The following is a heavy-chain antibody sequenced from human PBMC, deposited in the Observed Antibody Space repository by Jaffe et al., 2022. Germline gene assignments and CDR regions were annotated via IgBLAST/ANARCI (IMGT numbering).Heavy chain of an antibody. Sequence: EVQLVESGGGLVQPGGSLRLSCAASGFTFSSYWMSWVRQAPGKGLEWVANIKQDGSEKYYVDSVKGRFTISRDNAKNSLYLQMNSLRAEDTAVYYCARDRAFDYYYYMDVWGKGTTVTVSS. CDR3: ARDRAFDYYYYMDV. CDR2: IKQDGSEK. J-gene: IGHJ6*03. V-gene: IGHV3-7*01. CDR1: GFTFSSYW. D-gene: IGHD3-10*01.